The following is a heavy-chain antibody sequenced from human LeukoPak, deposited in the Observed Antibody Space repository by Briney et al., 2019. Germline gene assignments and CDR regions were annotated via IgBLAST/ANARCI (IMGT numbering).Heavy chain of an antibody. V-gene: IGHV4-59*01. CDR3: ARAVGGDGSGSL. CDR2: IYYRVTS. CDR1: SDSISGYY. D-gene: IGHD3-10*01. Sequence: SETLSLTCSVSSDSISGYYWSWLRQPPGKGLEWIGYIYYRVTSDYNPSLKSRVTMSVDMSTRQVSLKLSSVTAADTAVYYCARAVGGDGSGSLWGPGTLVTVSS. J-gene: IGHJ4*02.